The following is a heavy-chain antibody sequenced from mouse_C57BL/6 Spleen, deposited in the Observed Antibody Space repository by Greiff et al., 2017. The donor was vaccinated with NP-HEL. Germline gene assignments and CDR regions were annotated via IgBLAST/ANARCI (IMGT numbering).Heavy chain of an antibody. D-gene: IGHD1-1*01. V-gene: IGHV5-17*01. J-gene: IGHJ1*03. Sequence: VQLKESGGGLVKPGGSLKLSCAASGFTFSDYGMHWVRQAPEKGLEWVAYISSGSSTIYYADTVKGRFTISRDNAKNTLFLQMTSLRSEDTAMYYCASSSYGYFDVWGTGTTVTVSS. CDR3: ASSSYGYFDV. CDR1: GFTFSDYG. CDR2: ISSGSSTI.